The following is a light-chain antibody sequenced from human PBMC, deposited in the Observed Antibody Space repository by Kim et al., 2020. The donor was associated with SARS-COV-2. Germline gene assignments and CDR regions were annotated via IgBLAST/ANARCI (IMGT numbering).Light chain of an antibody. CDR1: KLGDKY. CDR2: QDS. V-gene: IGLV3-1*01. Sequence: SYELTQPPSVSVSPGQTASITCSGDKLGDKYACWYQQNPGQSPVLVIYQDSKRPSGIPERFSGSNSGNTATLTISGTQAMDEADYYCQAWDSSTPVFGTGTKVTVL. J-gene: IGLJ1*01. CDR3: QAWDSSTPV.